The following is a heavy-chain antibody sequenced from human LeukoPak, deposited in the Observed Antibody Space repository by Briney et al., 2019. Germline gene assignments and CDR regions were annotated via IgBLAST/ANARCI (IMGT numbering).Heavy chain of an antibody. CDR3: ARVGVVMGNWFDP. CDR1: GGSISSYY. Sequence: PSETLSLTCTVSGGSISSYYWSWIRQPPGKGLEWIGYIYYSGSTYYNPSLKSRVTISVDTSKNQFSLKLSSVTAADTAVYYCARVGVVMGNWFDPWGQGTLVTVSS. J-gene: IGHJ5*02. CDR2: IYYSGST. V-gene: IGHV4-59*12. D-gene: IGHD3-3*01.